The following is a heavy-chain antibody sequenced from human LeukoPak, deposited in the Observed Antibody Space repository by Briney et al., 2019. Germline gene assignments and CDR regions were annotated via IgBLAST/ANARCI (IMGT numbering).Heavy chain of an antibody. CDR3: ARLVGVSPLDF. CDR2: IRGDGNT. CDR1: GFTFSSYS. Sequence: GGSLRLSCAASGFTFSSYSMYGGRQTPRKGLEWVSEIRGDGNTYYADSVKGRFAISRDNSKNTLFLQMHSLRVEDTAIYYCARLVGVSPLDFWGRGTLVTVSS. V-gene: IGHV3-23*01. J-gene: IGHJ4*02. D-gene: IGHD3-16*01.